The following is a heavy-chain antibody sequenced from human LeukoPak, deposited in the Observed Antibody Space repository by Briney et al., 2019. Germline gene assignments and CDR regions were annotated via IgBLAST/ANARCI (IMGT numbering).Heavy chain of an antibody. CDR3: ARDGDANWFDP. V-gene: IGHV3-23*01. Sequence: PGGSLRLSCAASGFTFSNTAMSWVRQAPGKGLEWLSIISGSGLNAYYADSVKGRFTISRDNAKNTLYLQMNSLRPEDTAIYYCARDGDANWFDPWGQGTLVTVSS. CDR2: ISGSGLNA. D-gene: IGHD7-27*01. CDR1: GFTFSNTA. J-gene: IGHJ5*02.